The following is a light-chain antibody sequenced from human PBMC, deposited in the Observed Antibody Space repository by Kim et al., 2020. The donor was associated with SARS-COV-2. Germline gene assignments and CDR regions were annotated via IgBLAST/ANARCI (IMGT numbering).Light chain of an antibody. CDR2: RDS. V-gene: IGLV3-9*01. J-gene: IGLJ1*01. Sequence: ARGRGARITGGGNKIGRKRVRGCEQKPGQAPVLVIYRDSNRPSGIPERFSGSNSGNTATLTISRAQAGDEADYYCQVWDSSTYVFGTGTKVTVL. CDR1: KIGRKR. CDR3: QVWDSSTYV.